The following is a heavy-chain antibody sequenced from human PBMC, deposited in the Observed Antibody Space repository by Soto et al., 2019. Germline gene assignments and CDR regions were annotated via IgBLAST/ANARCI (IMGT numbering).Heavy chain of an antibody. V-gene: IGHV4-34*01. CDR3: ASSDSSSGTCSGY. CDR2: ISHTGGA. J-gene: IGHJ4*02. D-gene: IGHD3-3*01. Sequence: SSETLSLTCAVYGGSFTEYYWNWVRQYPGKGLEWIGDISHTGGAKYNPSLKSRVAMSMDKSKNQLFLNMNSVTAADTAVYYCASSDSSSGTCSGYWSQGTLVTVSS. CDR1: GGSFTEYY.